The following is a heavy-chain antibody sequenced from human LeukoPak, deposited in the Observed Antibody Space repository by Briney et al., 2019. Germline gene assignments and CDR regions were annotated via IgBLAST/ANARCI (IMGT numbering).Heavy chain of an antibody. D-gene: IGHD6-13*01. V-gene: IGHV3-23*01. J-gene: IGHJ5*02. CDR1: GFTFSKSD. Sequence: GGSLRLSCAASGFTFSKSDMIWVRQAPGKGLEWVPIISASGATTFYADSVRGRFTISRDNSENTLYLELNSLRDEDTAMYHCAKKGTSWSPRFDPWGQGILVTVSS. CDR2: ISASGATT. CDR3: AKKGTSWSPRFDP.